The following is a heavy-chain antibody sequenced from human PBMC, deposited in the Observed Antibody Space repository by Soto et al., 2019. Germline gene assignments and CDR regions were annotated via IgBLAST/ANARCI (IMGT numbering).Heavy chain of an antibody. J-gene: IGHJ4*02. D-gene: IGHD2-21*02. CDR3: ARSIVVVTALDY. V-gene: IGHV1-18*01. CDR2: ISAYNSNT. Sequence: ASVKVSCKASGYTFTSYGISWVRQAPGQGLEWKGWISAYNSNTNYAQKLQGRVTMTTDTSTSTAYMELRSLRSEDTAVYYCARSIVVVTALDYWGQGTLVTVSS. CDR1: GYTFTSYG.